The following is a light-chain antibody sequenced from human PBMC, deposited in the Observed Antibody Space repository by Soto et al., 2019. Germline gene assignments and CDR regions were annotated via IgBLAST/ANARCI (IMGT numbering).Light chain of an antibody. Sequence: EIVLTQSPGTLSLSPGERATLSCRASQSVSSSYLAWYQKKPGQAPRILIYGASSRATGIPDRFSGIVSGTDFNLTISRLETEDCAVYEGQQSGSSTWTFGQGTKFDIK. CDR1: QSVSSSY. J-gene: IGKJ1*01. V-gene: IGKV3-20*01. CDR2: GAS. CDR3: QQSGSSTWT.